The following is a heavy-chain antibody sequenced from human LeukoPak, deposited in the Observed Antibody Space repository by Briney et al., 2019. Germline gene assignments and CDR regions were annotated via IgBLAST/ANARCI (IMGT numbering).Heavy chain of an antibody. V-gene: IGHV4-59*01. CDR1: GRYISTYY. D-gene: IGHD3-22*01. CDR2: IYYSGST. J-gene: IGHJ3*02. CDR3: AREYNYYDSSGWDAFEI. Sequence: SETLSLTCTVSGRYISTYYWNWIRQPPGKGLEWIGYIYYSGSTNYNPSLTGRVTISVDTSKNQFSLKLSSVTAADTAVYYCAREYNYYDSSGWDAFEIWGQGTMVTVSS.